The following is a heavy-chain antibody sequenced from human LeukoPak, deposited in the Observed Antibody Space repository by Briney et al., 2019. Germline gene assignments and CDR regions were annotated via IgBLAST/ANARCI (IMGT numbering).Heavy chain of an antibody. V-gene: IGHV3-30*04. CDR3: ARDGVYCSGGSCYEVLYYFDY. CDR2: ISYDGSNK. J-gene: IGHJ4*02. Sequence: GGSLRLSCAASGLTFSSYAMHWVRQAPGKGLEWVAVISYDGSNKYYADSVKGRFTISRDNSKNTLYLQMNSLRAEDTAVYYCARDGVYCSGGSCYEVLYYFDYWGQGTLVTVSS. D-gene: IGHD2-15*01. CDR1: GLTFSSYA.